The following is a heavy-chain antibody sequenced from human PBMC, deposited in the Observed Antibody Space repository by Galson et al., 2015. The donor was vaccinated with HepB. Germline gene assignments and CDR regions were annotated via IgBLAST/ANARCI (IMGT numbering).Heavy chain of an antibody. CDR1: GYTFTSYG. Sequence: SVKVSCKASGYTFTSYGISWVRQAPGQGLEWMGWISAYNGNTNYAQKLQGRVTMTTDTSTSTAYMELRSLRSDDTAVYYCARKTRDVIAVAGSTYYYYGMDVWGQGTTVTISS. J-gene: IGHJ6*02. D-gene: IGHD6-19*01. V-gene: IGHV1-18*01. CDR2: ISAYNGNT. CDR3: ARKTRDVIAVAGSTYYYYGMDV.